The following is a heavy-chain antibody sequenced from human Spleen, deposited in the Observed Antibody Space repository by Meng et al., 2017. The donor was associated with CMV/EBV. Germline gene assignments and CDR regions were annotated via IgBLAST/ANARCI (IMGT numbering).Heavy chain of an antibody. D-gene: IGHD6-13*01. V-gene: IGHV3-11*04. CDR2: ISSSGSTI. J-gene: IGHJ6*02. Sequence: LSLTCAASGFTFSDYYMSWIRQAPGKGLEWVSYISSSGSTIYYADSVKGRFTISRDNAKNSLYLQMNSLRAEDTAVYYCARDLGVMAADPYYYGMDVWGQGTTVTVSS. CDR1: GFTFSDYY. CDR3: ARDLGVMAADPYYYGMDV.